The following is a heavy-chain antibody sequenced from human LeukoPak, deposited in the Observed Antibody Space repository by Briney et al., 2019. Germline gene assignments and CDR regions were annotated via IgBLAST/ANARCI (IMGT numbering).Heavy chain of an antibody. CDR1: GFTFSSYL. Sequence: YPGGSLRLSCAASGFTFSSYLMHWVRQAPGKGLVWVSRINSDGSSTSYADSLKGRFTISRDNAKNTLYLEMNSLRAEDTAVYFCARDLRDYYGSGSYYNALDYWGQGTLVTVSS. CDR3: ARDLRDYYGSGSYYNALDY. CDR2: INSDGSST. D-gene: IGHD3-10*01. J-gene: IGHJ4*02. V-gene: IGHV3-74*01.